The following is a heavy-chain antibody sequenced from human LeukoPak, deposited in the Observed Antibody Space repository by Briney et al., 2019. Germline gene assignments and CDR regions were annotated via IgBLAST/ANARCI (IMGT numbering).Heavy chain of an antibody. Sequence: PGGSLRLSCAASGFTFSSYAMSWVRQAPGKGLEWVSAISGSGGSTYYADSVKGRFTISRDNSKNTLYLQMNSLRAEDTAVYYCAAPASVMVRGVYYFDYWGQGTLVTVSS. CDR3: AAPASVMVRGVYYFDY. CDR2: ISGSGGST. J-gene: IGHJ4*02. CDR1: GFTFSSYA. V-gene: IGHV3-23*01. D-gene: IGHD3-10*01.